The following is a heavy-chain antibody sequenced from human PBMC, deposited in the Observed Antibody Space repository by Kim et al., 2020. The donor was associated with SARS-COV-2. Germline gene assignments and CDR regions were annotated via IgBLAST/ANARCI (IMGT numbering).Heavy chain of an antibody. CDR3: ARVSSVLTGYYTSFDY. D-gene: IGHD3-9*01. V-gene: IGHV1-46*01. J-gene: IGHJ4*02. Sequence: ASVKVSCKASGYTFTSYYMHWVRQAPGQGLEWMGIINPSGGSTSYAQKFQGRVTMTRDTSTSTVYMELSSLRSEDTAVYYCARVSSVLTGYYTSFDYWGQGTLVTVSS. CDR2: INPSGGST. CDR1: GYTFTSYY.